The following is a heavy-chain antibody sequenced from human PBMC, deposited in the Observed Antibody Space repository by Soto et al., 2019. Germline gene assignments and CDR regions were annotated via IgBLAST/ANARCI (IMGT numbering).Heavy chain of an antibody. CDR3: ASHAGPTNQKDNPYYYGSGSYYYEFDP. Sequence: SETLSLTCTVSGGSISSSSYYWGWIRQPPGKGLEWIGSIYYSGSTYYNPSLKGRVTISVDTSKNQFSLKLSPVTAADTAVYYCASHAGPTNQKDNPYYYGSGSYYYEFDPWGQGTLVTVSS. CDR1: GGSISSSSYY. CDR2: IYYSGST. V-gene: IGHV4-39*01. J-gene: IGHJ5*02. D-gene: IGHD3-10*01.